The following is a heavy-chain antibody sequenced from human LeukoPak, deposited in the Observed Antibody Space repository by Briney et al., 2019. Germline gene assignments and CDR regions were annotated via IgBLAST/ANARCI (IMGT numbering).Heavy chain of an antibody. V-gene: IGHV4-59*08. CDR3: ARHEGSTGYYKY. CDR2: IYDGGST. Sequence: SETLSLTCTVSGGSISGYYWSWIRQPPGKGLEWIAYIYDGGSTNYNPSLKSRVTISVDTSRNHVTLTLSSVTAADTAMYYCARHEGSTGYYKYWGQGTLVTVSS. J-gene: IGHJ4*02. D-gene: IGHD1-26*01. CDR1: GGSISGYY.